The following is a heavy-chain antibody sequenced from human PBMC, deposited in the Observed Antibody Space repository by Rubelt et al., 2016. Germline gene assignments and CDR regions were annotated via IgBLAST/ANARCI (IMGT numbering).Heavy chain of an antibody. CDR3: ARDRATGYCSGGTCYLR. V-gene: IGHV3-48*01. J-gene: IGHJ4*02. Sequence: GGGLVQPGGSLRLSCAASGFTFSIYNMYWVRQAPGKGLEWVSYISSSSSTLYYADSVKGRFTISRDNAKNSLYLQMNSLRAEDTAVYYCARDRATGYCSGGTCYLRWGQGTLVTVSS. D-gene: IGHD2-15*01. CDR2: ISSSSSTL. CDR1: GFTFSIYN.